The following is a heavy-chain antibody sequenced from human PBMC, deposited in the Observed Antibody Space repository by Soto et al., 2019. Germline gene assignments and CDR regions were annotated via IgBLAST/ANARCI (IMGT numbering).Heavy chain of an antibody. D-gene: IGHD3-16*02. Sequence: SVKVSCKASGGTFSSYAISWVRQAPGQGLEWMGGIIPIFGTANYAQKFQGRVTITADKSTSTAYMELSSLRSEDTAVYYCAKGNDYVWGSYRSTFDYWGQGTLVTVSS. CDR1: GGTFSSYA. J-gene: IGHJ4*02. CDR2: IIPIFGTA. CDR3: AKGNDYVWGSYRSTFDY. V-gene: IGHV1-69*06.